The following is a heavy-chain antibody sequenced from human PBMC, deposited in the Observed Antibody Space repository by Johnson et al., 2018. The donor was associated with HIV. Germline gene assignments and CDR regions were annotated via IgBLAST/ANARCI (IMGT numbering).Heavy chain of an antibody. Sequence: VQLVESGGGLVQPGGSLRLSCAASGFTFSSYAMSWVRQAPGKGLEWVSGISGTGDSTYYADSVKGRFTISRDNAKNSLYLQMSSLRTEDTAVYYCARGDGVTSAFDIWGQGTVVTVSS. CDR2: ISGTGDST. CDR3: ARGDGVTSAFDI. J-gene: IGHJ3*02. CDR1: GFTFSSYA. D-gene: IGHD1-1*01. V-gene: IGHV3-23*04.